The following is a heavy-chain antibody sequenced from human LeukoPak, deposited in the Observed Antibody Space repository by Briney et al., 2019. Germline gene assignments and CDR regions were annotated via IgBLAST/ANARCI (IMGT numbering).Heavy chain of an antibody. V-gene: IGHV3-21*01. CDR2: ISSSSSSI. J-gene: IGHJ3*02. CDR1: GFTFSNYG. Sequence: GGSLRLSCAASGFTFSNYGMNWVRQAPGKGLEWVSSISSSSSSIYYADSLKGRFTISRDNANTSLYLQMNSLRAEDTAVYYCARDHGAFDIWGQGTMVTVSS. CDR3: ARDHGAFDI.